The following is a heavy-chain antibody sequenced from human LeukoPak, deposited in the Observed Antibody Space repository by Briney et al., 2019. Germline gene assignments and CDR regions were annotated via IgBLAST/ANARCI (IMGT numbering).Heavy chain of an antibody. CDR1: GYIFTSYF. CDR2: INPSGGST. Sequence: ASVKVSCKASGYIFTSYFMHWVRQAPGQGLEWMGLINPSGGSTRYAQKFQGRVTMTRDMSTSTVYMELIRLRSDDTAVYYCVRETVVGQFDYWGQGTLVTVSS. V-gene: IGHV1-46*01. CDR3: VRETVVGQFDY. D-gene: IGHD2-2*01. J-gene: IGHJ4*02.